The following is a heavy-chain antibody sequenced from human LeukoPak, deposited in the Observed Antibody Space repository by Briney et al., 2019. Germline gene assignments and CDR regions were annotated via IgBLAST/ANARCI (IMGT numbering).Heavy chain of an antibody. CDR1: GGTFSSYA. J-gene: IGHJ4*02. Sequence: GASVKVSCKASGGTFSSYAISWVRQAPGQGLEWMGRIIPILGIANYAQKFQGRVTITADKSTSTAYMELSSLRSEDTAVYYCARDDSSSWYLFDYWGQGTLVTVSS. V-gene: IGHV1-69*04. CDR2: IIPILGIA. CDR3: ARDDSSSWYLFDY. D-gene: IGHD6-13*01.